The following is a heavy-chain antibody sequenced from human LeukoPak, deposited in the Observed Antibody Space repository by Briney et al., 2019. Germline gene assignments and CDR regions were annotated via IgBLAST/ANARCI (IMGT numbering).Heavy chain of an antibody. CDR1: GFTFSDYW. Sequence: GGSLRLSCAVSGFTFSDYWMARVRQAPGKGLEWVANIKQDGSEKKYVDSVKGRFTISRDNAKNSVYLQMNSLRDEDTAVYYCARGYAGWGYWGQGTLVTVSS. J-gene: IGHJ4*02. V-gene: IGHV3-7*04. CDR3: ARGYAGWGY. D-gene: IGHD3-16*01. CDR2: IKQDGSEK.